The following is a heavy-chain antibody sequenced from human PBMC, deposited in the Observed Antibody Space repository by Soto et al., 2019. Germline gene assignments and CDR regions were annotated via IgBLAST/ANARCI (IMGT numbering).Heavy chain of an antibody. J-gene: IGHJ6*04. CDR1: GFTFSSYA. V-gene: IGHV3-23*01. D-gene: IGHD2-2*01. CDR3: AKDRGFVVVPAAMSV. Sequence: GGSLRLSCAASGFTFSSYAMSWVRQAPGKGLEWVSAISGSGGSTYYADSVKGRFTISRDNSKNTLYLQMNSLRAEDTAVYYCAKDRGFVVVPAAMSVWGKGTTVTVSS. CDR2: ISGSGGST.